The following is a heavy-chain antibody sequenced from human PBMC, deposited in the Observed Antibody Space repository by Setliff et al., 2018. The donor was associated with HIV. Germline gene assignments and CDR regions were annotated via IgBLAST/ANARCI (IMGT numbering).Heavy chain of an antibody. V-gene: IGHV1-46*01. CDR3: ARVRNHLAVSPWYSYMDV. CDR2: INPSGGRA. CDR1: GYTFTSYY. J-gene: IGHJ6*03. Sequence: ASVKVSCKASGYTFTSYYMHWVRQAPGQGLEWMGIINPSGGRATYTKNFQGRVTMTRDTSTNTVYLELSSLRSDDTALYYCARVRNHLAVSPWYSYMDVWGKGTTVTVSS. D-gene: IGHD6-19*01.